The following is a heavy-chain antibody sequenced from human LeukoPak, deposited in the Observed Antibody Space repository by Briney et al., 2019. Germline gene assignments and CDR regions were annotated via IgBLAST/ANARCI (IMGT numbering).Heavy chain of an antibody. Sequence: ASVKVSCKVSGYTLTELSMHWVRQAPGKGLEWMGGFDPEDGETIYAQKFQGRVTMTEDTSTDTAYMELSSLRSEDTAVYYCATGYCTNGVCYRGPYYFDYWGQGTLVTVSS. V-gene: IGHV1-24*01. CDR1: GYTLTELS. J-gene: IGHJ4*02. CDR2: FDPEDGET. CDR3: ATGYCTNGVCYRGPYYFDY. D-gene: IGHD2-8*01.